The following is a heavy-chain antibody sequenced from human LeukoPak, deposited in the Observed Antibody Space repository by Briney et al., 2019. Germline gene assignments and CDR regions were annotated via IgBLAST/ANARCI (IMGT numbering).Heavy chain of an antibody. CDR2: ISGSGGST. Sequence: PGGSLRLSCAASGFTFSSYAMSWVRQAPGKGLEWVSAISGSGGSTYYADSVKGRFTISRDNSKNTLYLQMNSLRAEDTAVYYCVMGDYDFWSGATFDYWGQGTLVTVSS. CDR3: VMGDYDFWSGATFDY. D-gene: IGHD3-3*01. V-gene: IGHV3-23*01. J-gene: IGHJ4*02. CDR1: GFTFSSYA.